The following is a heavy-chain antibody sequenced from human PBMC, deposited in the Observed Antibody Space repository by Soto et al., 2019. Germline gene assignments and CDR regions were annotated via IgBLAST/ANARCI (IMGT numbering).Heavy chain of an antibody. D-gene: IGHD6-13*01. J-gene: IGHJ5*02. Sequence: GASLKLSREASGSTFSPVSMKWVRQAPGQGLEWVSTISSNSACISYTDALRGRFTISRDNAKNSLHLQMNSLRAEDTAVYYCTRHASRDSSARGWFDPWGPGTLVTVSS. V-gene: IGHV3-21*01. CDR2: ISSNSACI. CDR1: GSTFSPVS. CDR3: TRHASRDSSARGWFDP.